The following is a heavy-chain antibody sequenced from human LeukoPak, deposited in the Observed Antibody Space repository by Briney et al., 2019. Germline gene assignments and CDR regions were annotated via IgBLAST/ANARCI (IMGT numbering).Heavy chain of an antibody. J-gene: IGHJ4*02. CDR1: GFTVSGNY. V-gene: IGHV3-53*01. CDR2: IYTAGST. CDR3: AGGNTWPGLSY. Sequence: PGGSLRLSCAASGFTVSGNYMSWVRQAPGKGLEWVSAIYTAGSTYNADSVKGRFTISRDKSKNTLYLQMNTLRAEDTAVYFCAGGNTWPGLSYWGQGTLLTVSS. D-gene: IGHD6-25*01.